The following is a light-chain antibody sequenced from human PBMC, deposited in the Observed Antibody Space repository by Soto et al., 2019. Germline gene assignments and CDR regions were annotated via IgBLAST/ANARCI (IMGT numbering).Light chain of an antibody. Sequence: DIVLTQSPGTLSLSPGERADLSCRASQTVSSTYLAWYQQKPGQAPRLLIFGASSRATGIPERFSGSGSATDFTLTISRLEPEDFAVYYCQQFGSSPWTFGQGTKVEI. CDR1: QTVSSTY. CDR3: QQFGSSPWT. J-gene: IGKJ1*01. CDR2: GAS. V-gene: IGKV3-20*01.